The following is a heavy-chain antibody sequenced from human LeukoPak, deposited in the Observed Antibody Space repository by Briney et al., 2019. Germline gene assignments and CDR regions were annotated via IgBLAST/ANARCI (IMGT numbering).Heavy chain of an antibody. D-gene: IGHD6-6*01. CDR2: ISSSGSTI. J-gene: IGHJ4*02. CDR1: GFTFSDYY. CDR3: ARGGEYSSSLPFDY. Sequence: TGGSLRLSCAASGFTFSDYYMSWIRQAPGKGLEWVSYISSSGSTIYYADSVKGRFTISRDNAKNSLCLQMNSLRAEDTAVYYCARGGEYSSSLPFDYWGQGTLVTVSS. V-gene: IGHV3-11*01.